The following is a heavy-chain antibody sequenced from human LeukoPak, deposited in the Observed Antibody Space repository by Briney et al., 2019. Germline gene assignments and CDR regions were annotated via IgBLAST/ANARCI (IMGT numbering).Heavy chain of an antibody. V-gene: IGHV3-23*01. CDR1: GITLSNYG. J-gene: IGHJ4*02. CDR2: ISERGGST. Sequence: GGSLRLSCVVSGITLSNYGMSWVRQAPGKGLEWVSGISERGGSTNYADSVKGRFIISRDTSKNTVYLQMNSLRVEDTAVYFCARRGIVIRAVIIIGFHKEAYYFDYWGQGILVTVSS. CDR3: ARRGIVIRAVIIIGFHKEAYYFDY. D-gene: IGHD3-10*01.